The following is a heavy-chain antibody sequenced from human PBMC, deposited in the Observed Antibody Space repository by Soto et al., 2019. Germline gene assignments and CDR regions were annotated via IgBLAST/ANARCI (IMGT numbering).Heavy chain of an antibody. CDR2: LCDSGST. J-gene: IGHJ3*02. Sequence: PSETLSLTCSVSGGSINNYCWTWIRQPPRKRLEWIGHLCDSGSTNYNPSLKSRVTISVDTSKNQFSLKLSSVTAADTAVYYCASGLSPEQLVGDPGAFDIWGQGTMVTVSS. CDR1: GGSINNYC. D-gene: IGHD6-13*01. V-gene: IGHV4-59*01. CDR3: ASGLSPEQLVGDPGAFDI.